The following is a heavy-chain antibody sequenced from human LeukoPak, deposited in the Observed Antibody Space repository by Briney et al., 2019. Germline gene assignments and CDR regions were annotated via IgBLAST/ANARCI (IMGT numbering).Heavy chain of an antibody. CDR3: ARGRYGDYV. Sequence: SETLSLTCTVSGGSISSSSYYWGWIRQPPGKGLEWIGSIYYSGNTYYNPSLKSRVTISVDTSKNQFSLKLSSMTAADTAVYYCARGRYGDYVWGQGTLVTVSS. CDR1: GGSISSSSYY. CDR2: IYYSGNT. V-gene: IGHV4-39*01. D-gene: IGHD4-17*01. J-gene: IGHJ4*02.